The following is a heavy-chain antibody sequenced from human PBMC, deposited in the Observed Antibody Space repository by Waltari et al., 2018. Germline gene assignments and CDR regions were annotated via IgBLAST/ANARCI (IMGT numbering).Heavy chain of an antibody. CDR1: GGPFRRVG. CDR3: ARRVSTKGAFEV. V-gene: IGHV1-69*02. D-gene: IGHD5-12*01. Sequence: QVQLVQSGAEVKQPGSSVKVSCQVSGGPFRRVGLQWLRQAPGKGREWMGKISPMPGITDYEQKFQCRLRITADRSTTTGYMELRSLGSEDTAIYYCARRVSTKGAFEVWGRGTLVTVSP. CDR2: ISPMPGIT. J-gene: IGHJ3*01.